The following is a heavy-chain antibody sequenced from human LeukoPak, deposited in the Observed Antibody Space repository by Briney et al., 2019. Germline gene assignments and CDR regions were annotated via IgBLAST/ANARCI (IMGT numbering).Heavy chain of an antibody. CDR1: GYTFTSYD. Sequence: ASVKVSCKASGYTFTSYDINWVRQATGQGLEWMGWMNPNSGNTGYAQKFQGRVTMTRNTSISTAYMELSSLRSEDAAVYYCARGHRDAYYMDVWGKGTTVTVSS. V-gene: IGHV1-8*01. CDR3: ARGHRDAYYMDV. CDR2: MNPNSGNT. J-gene: IGHJ6*03.